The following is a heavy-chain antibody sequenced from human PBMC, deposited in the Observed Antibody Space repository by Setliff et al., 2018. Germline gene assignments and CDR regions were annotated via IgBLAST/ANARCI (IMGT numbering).Heavy chain of an antibody. CDR1: GDSVSRRNCC. J-gene: IGHJ4*02. V-gene: IGHV4-39*07. D-gene: IGHD3-22*01. CDR2: MCHGENS. Sequence: KTSETLSLTCTVSGDSVSRRNCCWGWIRQPPGEGLEWIGSMCHGENSYYSPSLESRVTFSVDVSKNQLSLRLRSVTAADTAVYYCARPLLAYGHYADWGQGALVTVSS. CDR3: ARPLLAYGHYAD.